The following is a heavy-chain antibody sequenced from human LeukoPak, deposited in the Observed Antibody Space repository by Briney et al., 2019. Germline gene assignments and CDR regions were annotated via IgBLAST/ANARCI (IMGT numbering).Heavy chain of an antibody. CDR1: GYTFTSYD. CDR3: ARDRRRFLEWLLGY. CDR2: MNPNSGNT. V-gene: IGHV1-8*03. D-gene: IGHD3-3*01. J-gene: IGHJ4*02. Sequence: GASVKVSCKASGYTFTSYDINWVRQATGQGLEWMGWMNPNSGNTGYAQKFQGRVTITRNTSISTAYMELSRLRSDDTAVYYCARDRRRFLEWLLGYWGQGTLVTVSS.